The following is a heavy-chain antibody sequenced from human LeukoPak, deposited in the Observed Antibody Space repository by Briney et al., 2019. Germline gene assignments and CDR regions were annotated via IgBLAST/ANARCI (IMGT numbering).Heavy chain of an antibody. V-gene: IGHV3-21*01. CDR3: ARDVAGGQQWLVQYHDY. D-gene: IGHD6-19*01. Sequence: KSGGSLRLSCAASGFTFSSYSMNWVRQAPGKGLEWVSSISSSSSYIYYADPVKGRFTLSRDNDKNSLYLQMNSLRAEDTAVYYCARDVAGGQQWLVQYHDYWGQGTLVTVSS. J-gene: IGHJ4*02. CDR2: ISSSSSYI. CDR1: GFTFSSYS.